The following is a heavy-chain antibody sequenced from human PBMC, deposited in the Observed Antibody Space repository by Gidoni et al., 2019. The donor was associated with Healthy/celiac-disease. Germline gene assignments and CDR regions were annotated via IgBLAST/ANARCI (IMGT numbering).Heavy chain of an antibody. CDR2: IIPIFGTA. CDR1: GSTFRSYA. J-gene: IGHJ4*02. D-gene: IGHD2-21*02. Sequence: QVQLVQSGAEVKKPGSSVKVSCKASGSTFRSYAISWVRQAPGQGLEWMGGIIPIFGTANYAQKFQGRVTITADESTSTAYMELSSLRSEDTAVYYCARDGYGGNSVDVCYFDYWGQGTLVTVSS. V-gene: IGHV1-69*01. CDR3: ARDGYGGNSVDVCYFDY.